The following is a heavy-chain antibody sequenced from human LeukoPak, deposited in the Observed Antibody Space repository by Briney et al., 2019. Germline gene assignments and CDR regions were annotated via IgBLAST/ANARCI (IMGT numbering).Heavy chain of an antibody. Sequence: SETLSLTCAVYGGSFRDYYLTWIRQPPGKGLEWIGEINHSGSANYNPSLKSRVTISVDTSRNQFSLKMTSVTAADTAVYYCARGGYCTNGVCYRPMYFYYYMDVWGKGTTVTVSS. CDR1: GGSFRDYY. J-gene: IGHJ6*03. V-gene: IGHV4-34*01. CDR2: INHSGSA. CDR3: ARGGYCTNGVCYRPMYFYYYMDV. D-gene: IGHD2-8*01.